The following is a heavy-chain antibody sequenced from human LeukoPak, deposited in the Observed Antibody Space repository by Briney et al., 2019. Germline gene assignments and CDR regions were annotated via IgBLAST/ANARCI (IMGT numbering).Heavy chain of an antibody. Sequence: GGSLRLSCSASGFTFRSYALDWVRQAPGKGLEWVSAISTDSRTIYYRDSVRGRFTVSRDNSKNTLWLQIDGLRAEDTAKYYCARDRVAGTRAFDVWGQGTTVTVSS. V-gene: IGHV3-23*01. CDR1: GFTFRSYA. J-gene: IGHJ3*01. CDR2: ISTDSRTI. D-gene: IGHD6-19*01. CDR3: ARDRVAGTRAFDV.